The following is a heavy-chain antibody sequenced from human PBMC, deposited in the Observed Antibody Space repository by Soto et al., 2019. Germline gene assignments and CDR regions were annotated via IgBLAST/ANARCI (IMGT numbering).Heavy chain of an antibody. CDR1: GLTFTRYS. V-gene: IGHV3-21*06. Sequence: GGSLRLSCAASGLTFTRYSMNWVRQAPGKGLEWVSSIRSTTNYIYYGDSMKGRFTISRDNAKNSLYLEMNSLRAEDTAVYYCARESEDLTSNFDYWGQGTLVTVSS. CDR3: ARESEDLTSNFDY. CDR2: IRSTTNYI. J-gene: IGHJ4*02.